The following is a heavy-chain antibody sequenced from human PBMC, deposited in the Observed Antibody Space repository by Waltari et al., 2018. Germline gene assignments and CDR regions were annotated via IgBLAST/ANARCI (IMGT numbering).Heavy chain of an antibody. Sequence: QVQLVQSGAEVQKPGASVQVSCKASGYNFTSYDIHWVRQATGQGLEWIGWRNPNRGNTVYAQKCQGGVTSIRNTSISSAYMVRSILGSDDTALYYCARGCSVAPLGYWGQGTLVTVSS. J-gene: IGHJ4*02. CDR3: ARGCSVAPLGY. V-gene: IGHV1-8*03. CDR2: RNPNRGNT. D-gene: IGHD6-25*01. CDR1: GYNFTSYD.